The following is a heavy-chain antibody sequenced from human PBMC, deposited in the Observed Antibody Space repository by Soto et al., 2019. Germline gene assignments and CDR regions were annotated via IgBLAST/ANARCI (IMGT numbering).Heavy chain of an antibody. D-gene: IGHD2-21*01. Sequence: QVQLVQSGAEVKKPGASVKVSCKASGYTFTSYDINWVRQATGQELEWMGWMNPNSGYTGHAQKFQGRVTMTRDTSTSTAYMELGSLRSEDTAVYYCARVFGSIDYWGQGTLVTVSS. J-gene: IGHJ4*02. CDR2: MNPNSGYT. CDR1: GYTFTSYD. V-gene: IGHV1-8*01. CDR3: ARVFGSIDY.